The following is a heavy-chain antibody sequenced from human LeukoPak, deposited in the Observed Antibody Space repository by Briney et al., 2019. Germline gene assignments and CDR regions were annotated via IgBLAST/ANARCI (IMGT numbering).Heavy chain of an antibody. J-gene: IGHJ4*02. CDR2: IYYTGTT. D-gene: IGHD3-3*02. CDR3: ARLPLRSHFDY. Sequence: SETLSLTCTVSGGSISSYYWSWIRQPPGKGLEWIAYIYYTGTTNYTPSLKSRVTISVDTSKKQLSLKLSSVTAADTAVYYCARLPLRSHFDYWGQGTLVTVSS. V-gene: IGHV4-59*08. CDR1: GGSISSYY.